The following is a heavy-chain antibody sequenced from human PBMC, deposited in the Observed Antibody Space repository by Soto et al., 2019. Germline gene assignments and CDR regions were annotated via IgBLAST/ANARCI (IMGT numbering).Heavy chain of an antibody. J-gene: IGHJ4*02. D-gene: IGHD3-22*01. Sequence: QLQLQESGPGLVKPSETLSLTCTVSGGSISSSSYYWGWIRQPPGKGLEWIASIYYSGSTYYNPSLKSRVTISVDTSKNQFSLKLSSVTAADTAVYYCMLGSGWKDFDYWGQGTLVTVSS. CDR3: MLGSGWKDFDY. CDR1: GGSISSSSYY. V-gene: IGHV4-39*01. CDR2: IYYSGST.